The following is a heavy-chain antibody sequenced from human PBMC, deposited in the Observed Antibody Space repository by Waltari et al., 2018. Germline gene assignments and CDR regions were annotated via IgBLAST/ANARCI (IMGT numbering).Heavy chain of an antibody. CDR1: GYTLPELS. Sequence: QVQLVQSGAAVKKPGASVKVSCKVSGYTLPELSMHWVRQAPGKGLEWMGGFGPEDGETIYAQKFQGRVTMTEDTSTDTAYMELSSLRSEDTAVYYCATQGAFYSGYDRARWFDPWGQGTLVTVSS. CDR2: FGPEDGET. D-gene: IGHD5-12*01. CDR3: ATQGAFYSGYDRARWFDP. V-gene: IGHV1-24*01. J-gene: IGHJ5*02.